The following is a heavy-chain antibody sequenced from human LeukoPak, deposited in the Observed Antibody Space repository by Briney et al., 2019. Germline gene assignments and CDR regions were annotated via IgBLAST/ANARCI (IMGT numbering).Heavy chain of an antibody. J-gene: IGHJ4*02. CDR3: ARHASNYYDSSGYDY. D-gene: IGHD3-22*01. V-gene: IGHV4-39*01. CDR1: GGSISSSSYY. CDR2: IYYSGST. Sequence: SETLSLTCTVSGGSISSSSYYWGWIRQPPGKGLEWIGSIYYSGSTYYNPSLKSRVTISVDTSKNQFSLKLSSVNDADTDVYYCARHASNYYDSSGYDYWGQGTLVTVSS.